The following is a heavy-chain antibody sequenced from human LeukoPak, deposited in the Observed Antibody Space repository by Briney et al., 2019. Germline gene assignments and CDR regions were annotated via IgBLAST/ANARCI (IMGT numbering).Heavy chain of an antibody. Sequence: PSETLSLTCAVYGGPFRGYYWSWIRQPPGKGVEWIGEINHSGSTNYNPSLKSRVTISVDTSKNQFSLKLSSVTAADTAVYYCARDATGTPRPNFDYWGQGTLVTVSS. CDR3: ARDATGTPRPNFDY. V-gene: IGHV4-34*01. CDR1: GGPFRGYY. D-gene: IGHD1-1*01. CDR2: INHSGST. J-gene: IGHJ4*02.